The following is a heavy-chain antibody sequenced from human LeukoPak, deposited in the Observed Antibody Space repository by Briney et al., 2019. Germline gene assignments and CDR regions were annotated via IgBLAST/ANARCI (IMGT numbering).Heavy chain of an antibody. Sequence: GASVKVSCKASGYTFTSYGISWVRQAPGQGLEWMGWISAYNGNTNYAQKLQGRVTMTTDTSTSTAYMELRSLRSDDTAVYYCARENFWSGHTYYYYYMDVWGKGTTVTVSS. D-gene: IGHD3-3*01. CDR1: GYTFTSYG. V-gene: IGHV1-18*01. CDR2: ISAYNGNT. CDR3: ARENFWSGHTYYYYYMDV. J-gene: IGHJ6*03.